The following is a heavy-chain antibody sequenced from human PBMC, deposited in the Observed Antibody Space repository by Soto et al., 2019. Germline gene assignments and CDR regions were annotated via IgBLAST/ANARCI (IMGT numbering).Heavy chain of an antibody. D-gene: IGHD1-7*01. CDR3: ASRDPGTSVDY. Sequence: PSETLSLTCAVSGGSFTSNNWWTWVRQPPGQGLEWIGEIYRTGSTNYNPSLKSRVTISLDESENQFSLKVTSLTAADTAVYYCASRDPGTSVDYWGQGTLVNV. CDR2: IYRTGST. CDR1: GGSFTSNNW. V-gene: IGHV4-4*02. J-gene: IGHJ4*02.